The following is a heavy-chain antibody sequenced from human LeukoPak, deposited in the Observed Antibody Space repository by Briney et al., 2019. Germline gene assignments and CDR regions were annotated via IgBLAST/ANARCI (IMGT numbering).Heavy chain of an antibody. V-gene: IGHV3-23*01. CDR1: GFTFSSYA. CDR3: VKDPTGDSSQPPRDY. J-gene: IGHJ4*02. D-gene: IGHD4-17*01. CDR2: ISGSGGST. Sequence: GGSPRLSCAASGFTFSSYAMSWVRQAPGKVLEWVSAISGSGGSTYYADSVKGRFTISRDNSKNTLYLQMNSLRAEDTAVYYCVKDPTGDSSQPPRDYWGQGTLVTVSS.